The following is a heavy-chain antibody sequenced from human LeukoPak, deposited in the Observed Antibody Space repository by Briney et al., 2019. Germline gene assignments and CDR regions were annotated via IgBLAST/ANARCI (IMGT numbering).Heavy chain of an antibody. CDR1: GFTFSRYS. J-gene: IGHJ4*02. Sequence: GGSLRLSCAASGFTFSRYSMNWVRQAPGKGLEWVSSSSSSTNYIHYADSVKGRFTISRDNAKNSLYLQMNSLRAEDTAVYYCARRAGAYSHPYDYWGQGTLVTVSS. D-gene: IGHD4/OR15-4a*01. V-gene: IGHV3-21*04. CDR3: ARRAGAYSHPYDY. CDR2: SSSSTNYI.